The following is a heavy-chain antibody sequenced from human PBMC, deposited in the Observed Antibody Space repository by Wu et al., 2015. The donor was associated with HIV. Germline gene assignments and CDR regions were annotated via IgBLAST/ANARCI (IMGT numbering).Heavy chain of an antibody. CDR1: GYIFAGYY. V-gene: IGHV1-2*02. D-gene: IGHD6-25*01. CDR3: ATDNGSGIF. Sequence: QSGAEVKKPGASVKVSCKASGYIFAGYYMEWVRQTPGQGLEWMGWIDPRSGGTNYAQKFRGRVTLTRDTSLRTAYMELSSLRSDDTAVYYCATDNGSGIFWGKGTVVTVSA. J-gene: IGHJ4*02. CDR2: IDPRSGGT.